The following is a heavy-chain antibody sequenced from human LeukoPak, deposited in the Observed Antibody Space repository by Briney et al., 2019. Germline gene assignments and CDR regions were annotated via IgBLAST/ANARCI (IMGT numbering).Heavy chain of an antibody. D-gene: IGHD2-8*01. V-gene: IGHV3-7*01. CDR2: IKQDGSEK. CDR1: GFSFSDYW. J-gene: IGHJ3*02. Sequence: PGGSLRLSCAASGFSFSDYWMSWVRQSPGKGLEWVANIKQDGSEKSYLDPVKGRFTISRDNAKNSLYLEMNSLRADDTAVHYCAREGHYSTNGYNTRIDAFDIWGQGTLVTVSS. CDR3: AREGHYSTNGYNTRIDAFDI.